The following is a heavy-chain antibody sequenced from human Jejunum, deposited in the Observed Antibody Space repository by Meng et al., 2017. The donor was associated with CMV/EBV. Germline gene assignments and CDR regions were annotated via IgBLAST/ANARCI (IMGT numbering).Heavy chain of an antibody. CDR3: ARKYNGYWFDP. J-gene: IGHJ5*02. V-gene: IGHV1-2*02. Sequence: CKASGYTFTSYDINWVRQAPGQGPEWMGWINPTSGGTSYAEKFQGRVTMTRDTSISTAYMELSRLRSDDTAVYYCARKYNGYWFDPWGQGTLVTVSS. CDR1: GYTFTSYD. D-gene: IGHD5-12*01. CDR2: INPTSGGT.